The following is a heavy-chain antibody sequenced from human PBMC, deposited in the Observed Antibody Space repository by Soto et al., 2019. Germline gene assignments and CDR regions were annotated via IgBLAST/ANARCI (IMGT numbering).Heavy chain of an antibody. D-gene: IGHD6-19*01. V-gene: IGHV4-34*01. Sequence: QVQLQQWGAGLLKPSETLSLTCAVYGGSFSGYYWSWIRQPPGKGLEWIGEINHSGSTNYNPSLKSRVTMSVDTSKNQFSLSLRSVTAADTAVYYCARIAVPPAHNVDYSYYGMDVWGQGTTVTVSS. J-gene: IGHJ6*02. CDR1: GGSFSGYY. CDR2: INHSGST. CDR3: ARIAVPPAHNVDYSYYGMDV.